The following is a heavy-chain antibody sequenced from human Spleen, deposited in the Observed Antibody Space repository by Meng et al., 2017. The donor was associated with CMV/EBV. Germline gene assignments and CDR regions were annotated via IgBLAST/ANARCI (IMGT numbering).Heavy chain of an antibody. CDR2: MSSSGRNI. J-gene: IGHJ3*02. V-gene: IGHV3-48*03. CDR3: ARYSTSNAFDI. CDR1: GFTFSTYE. D-gene: IGHD2-2*01. Sequence: GESLKIACAASGFTFSTYEMNWVRQAPGKGLEWVSYMSSSGRNIYDADSVKGRFTISRDSAKNSLFLQMNSLRAEDTALYYCARYSTSNAFDIWGQGTMVTVSS.